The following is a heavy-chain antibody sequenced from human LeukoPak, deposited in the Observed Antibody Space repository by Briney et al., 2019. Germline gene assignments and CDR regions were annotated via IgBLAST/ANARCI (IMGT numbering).Heavy chain of an antibody. CDR2: ISSSSSYT. V-gene: IGHV3-11*06. Sequence: GGSLRLSCAASGFTFSDYYMSWIRQAPGKGLEWVSYISSSSSYTNYADSVKGRFTISRDNAKNSLYLQMNSLRAEDTAVYYCARTYYYGSGSYPLDCWGQGTLVTVSS. J-gene: IGHJ4*02. CDR1: GFTFSDYY. CDR3: ARTYYYGSGSYPLDC. D-gene: IGHD3-10*01.